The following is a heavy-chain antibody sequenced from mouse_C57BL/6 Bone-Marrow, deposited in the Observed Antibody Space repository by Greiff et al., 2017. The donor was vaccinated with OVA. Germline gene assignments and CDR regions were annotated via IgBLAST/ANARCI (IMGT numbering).Heavy chain of an antibody. CDR3: ARDYGSSSFAY. Sequence: VQLQESGSELRSPGSSVKLSCKDFDSEVFPIAYMSWVRQKPGHGFEWIGGILPSIGRTISGEKFEDKATLDADTLSNTAYLELNSLTSEDSAIYYCARDYGSSSFAYWGQGTLVTVSA. J-gene: IGHJ3*01. CDR1: DSEVFPIAY. CDR2: ILPSIGRT. D-gene: IGHD1-1*01. V-gene: IGHV15-2*01.